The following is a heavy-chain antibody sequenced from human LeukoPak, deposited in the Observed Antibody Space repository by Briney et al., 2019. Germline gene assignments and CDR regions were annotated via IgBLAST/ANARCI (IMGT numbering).Heavy chain of an antibody. J-gene: IGHJ3*02. CDR2: NYWGDGM. D-gene: IGHD1/OR15-1a*01. CDR1: GFSFSTSGVG. V-gene: IGHV2-5*02. CDR3: ARTLLIGDAFDI. Sequence: SGPTLVKPTQTLTLTCTFSGFSFSTSGVGVGWIRQPPGKALEWLGLNYWGDGMHYSPTLKSRLTITKDTSKNQVVLTMTNMDPVDTATYYCARTLLIGDAFDIWGQGTMVTVSS.